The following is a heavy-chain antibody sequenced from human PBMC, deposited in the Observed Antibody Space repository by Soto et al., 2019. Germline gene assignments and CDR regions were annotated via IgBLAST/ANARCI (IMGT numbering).Heavy chain of an antibody. CDR1: GFSLSTSGVG. D-gene: IGHD3-9*01. CDR2: IYWDDDK. Sequence: QITLKESGPTLVKPTQTLTLTCTFSGFSLSTSGVGVGWIRQPPGKALEWLALIYWDDDKRYSPSLNSRLTLTTAYSINQLFLTMTNMDPVDTATYYCAHFTSSGILTGYYPYYFDYWGQGTLVTVSS. J-gene: IGHJ4*02. CDR3: AHFTSSGILTGYYPYYFDY. V-gene: IGHV2-5*02.